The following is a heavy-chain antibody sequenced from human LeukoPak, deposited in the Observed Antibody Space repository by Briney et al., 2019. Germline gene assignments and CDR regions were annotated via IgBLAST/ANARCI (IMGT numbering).Heavy chain of an antibody. CDR1: GGSISNYY. D-gene: IGHD3-10*01. Sequence: NSSETLSLTCTVSGGSISNYYWSWIRQPPGMGLEWSGYIYYSGSTNYNPSLKGRVTISVDTSKNQLSLKLSSVTAADTAVYYCARLVLVRGVMDWGQGTLVTVSS. CDR2: IYYSGST. CDR3: ARLVLVRGVMD. J-gene: IGHJ1*01. V-gene: IGHV4-59*08.